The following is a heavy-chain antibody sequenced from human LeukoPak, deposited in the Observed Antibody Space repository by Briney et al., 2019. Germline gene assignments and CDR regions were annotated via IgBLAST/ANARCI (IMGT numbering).Heavy chain of an antibody. CDR1: GFTFSSYS. D-gene: IGHD3-22*01. CDR3: AKDLYYDSSGCGDY. J-gene: IGHJ4*02. CDR2: ISGSGGST. V-gene: IGHV3-23*01. Sequence: GGSLRLSCAASGFTFSSYSMSWVRQAPGKGLEWVSAISGSGGSTYYADSVKGRFTISRDNSKNTLYLQMNSLRAEDTAVYYCAKDLYYDSSGCGDYWGQGTLVTVSS.